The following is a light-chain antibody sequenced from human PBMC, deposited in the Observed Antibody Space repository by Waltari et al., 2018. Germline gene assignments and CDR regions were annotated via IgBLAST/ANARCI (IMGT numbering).Light chain of an antibody. Sequence: TQLTQSPSSLSASVGDRVTIPCRASQAIPGYFAWYQQRPGKAPKLLIYATSTLRSGVPSRFSGSGSGTDFTLTISDLQPEDFATYYCQQLKSYPITFGQGTRLEIK. CDR1: QAIPGY. CDR3: QQLKSYPIT. J-gene: IGKJ5*01. CDR2: ATS. V-gene: IGKV1-9*01.